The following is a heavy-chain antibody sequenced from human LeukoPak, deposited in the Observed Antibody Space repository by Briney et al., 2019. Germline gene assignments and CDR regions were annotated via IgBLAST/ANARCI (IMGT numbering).Heavy chain of an antibody. CDR1: GYTFTGYY. Sequence: GASVKVSCKASGYTFTGYYMHWVRQAPGQGLEWMGWINPNSGSTDYAQKFQGRVTMTRDTSISTAYMELRSLRSDDTAMYYCARQILRDYSFDYWGQGTLVPVSS. V-gene: IGHV1-2*02. J-gene: IGHJ4*02. CDR2: INPNSGST. CDR3: ARQILRDYSFDY.